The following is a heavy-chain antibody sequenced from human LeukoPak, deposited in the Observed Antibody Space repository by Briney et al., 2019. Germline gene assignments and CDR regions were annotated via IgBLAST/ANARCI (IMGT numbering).Heavy chain of an antibody. D-gene: IGHD2/OR15-2a*01. J-gene: IGHJ4*02. Sequence: PSETLSLTCTVSGGSISSSSYYWGWIRQPPGKGLEWIGNIYYSGSTNYNPSLKSRVTISIDTSKNQFSLKLTSVTAADTAVYYCARALNGYFYAFDSWGQGTLVTVSS. CDR2: IYYSGST. V-gene: IGHV4-39*01. CDR3: ARALNGYFYAFDS. CDR1: GGSISSSSYY.